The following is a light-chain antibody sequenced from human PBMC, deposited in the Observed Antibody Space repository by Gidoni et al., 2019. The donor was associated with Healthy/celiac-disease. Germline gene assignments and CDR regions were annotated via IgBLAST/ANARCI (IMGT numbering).Light chain of an antibody. CDR2: SNN. CDR1: SSNIGSNT. CDR3: AAWDDSLNGHWV. J-gene: IGLJ3*02. Sequence: QSVPTQPPSASGTPGQRVTISCSGSSSNIGSNTVNWYQQLPGTAPKLLIYSNNQRPSGVPDRFSGSKSGTSASLAISGLQSEDEADYYCAAWDDSLNGHWVFGGGTKLTVL. V-gene: IGLV1-44*01.